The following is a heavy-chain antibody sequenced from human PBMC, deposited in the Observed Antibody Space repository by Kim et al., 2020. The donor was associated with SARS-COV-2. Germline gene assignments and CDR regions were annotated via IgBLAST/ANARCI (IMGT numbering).Heavy chain of an antibody. D-gene: IGHD6-13*01. CDR2: IYYSGST. J-gene: IGHJ6*03. CDR1: GGSISSYY. CDR3: ARGNWVAAAGTSGYLDYYYYYMDV. V-gene: IGHV4-59*01. Sequence: SETLSLTCTVSGGSISSYYWSWIRQPPGKGLEWIGYIYYSGSTNYNPSLKSRVTISVDTSKNQFSLKLSSVTAADTAVYYCARGNWVAAAGTSGYLDYYYYYMDVWGKGTTVTVSS.